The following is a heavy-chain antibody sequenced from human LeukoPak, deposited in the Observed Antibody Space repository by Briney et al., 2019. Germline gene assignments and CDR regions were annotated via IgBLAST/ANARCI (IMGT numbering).Heavy chain of an antibody. J-gene: IGHJ6*02. D-gene: IGHD3-22*01. CDR2: IGIGGDT. V-gene: IGHV3-13*01. CDR1: GFTFRSYD. CDR3: ARAIHNYYDSSGYYSPLYYYGMDV. Sequence: GGSLRLSCAASGFTFRSYDMHWVRQATGKGLEWVSAIGIGGDTYYPGSVKGRFTISRENAKNSLYLQMNSLRAEDTAVYYCARAIHNYYDSSGYYSPLYYYGMDVWGQGTTVTVSS.